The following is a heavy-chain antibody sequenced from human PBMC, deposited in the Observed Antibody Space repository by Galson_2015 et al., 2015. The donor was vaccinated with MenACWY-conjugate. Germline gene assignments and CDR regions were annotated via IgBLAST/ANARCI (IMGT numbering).Heavy chain of an antibody. D-gene: IGHD3-10*01. J-gene: IGHJ5*02. CDR1: GSTFSYYA. Sequence: SVKVSCKASGSTFSYYAIHWVRQAPGQRLEWMGWINGGNGNTKYSQTFQDRVTITRDTYASTAYMELRGLGSEDTAVYYCARYRLTVLILTSVRCLDPWRQGTLVTLSS. CDR2: INGGNGNT. V-gene: IGHV1-3*01. CDR3: ARYRLTVLILTSVRCLDP.